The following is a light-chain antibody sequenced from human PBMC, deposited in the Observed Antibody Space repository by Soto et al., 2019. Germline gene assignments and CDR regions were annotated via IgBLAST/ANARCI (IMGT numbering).Light chain of an antibody. CDR2: NND. J-gene: IGLJ2*01. Sequence: QSVLTQPPSASGTPGQRVTISCSGSSSNIGANPINWYQQLPGTAPKLLIYNNDQRPSGVPDRFSASKSGTSASLAISGLQSEDEADYYCEAWDDSLYGAVLGGGTKLTVL. V-gene: IGLV1-44*01. CDR3: EAWDDSLYGAV. CDR1: SSNIGANP.